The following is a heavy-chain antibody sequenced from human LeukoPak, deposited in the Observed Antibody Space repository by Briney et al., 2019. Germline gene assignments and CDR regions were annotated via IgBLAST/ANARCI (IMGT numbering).Heavy chain of an antibody. CDR3: AKGRDSGYYFDDFDY. CDR1: GFTFDDYA. CDR2: ISWNSGSI. Sequence: GGSLRLSCAASGFTFDDYAMHWVRQAPGKGLEWVSGISWNSGSIGYADSVKGRFTISRDNAKNSLYLQMNSLRAEDMALYYCAKGRDSGYYFDDFDYWGQGTLVTVSS. D-gene: IGHD3-22*01. J-gene: IGHJ4*02. V-gene: IGHV3-9*03.